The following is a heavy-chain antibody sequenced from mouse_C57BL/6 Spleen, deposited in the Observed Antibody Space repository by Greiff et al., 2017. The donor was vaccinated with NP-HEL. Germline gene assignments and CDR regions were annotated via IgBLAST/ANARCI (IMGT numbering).Heavy chain of an antibody. Sequence: QVQLKESGPGLVAPSQSLSITCTVSGFSLTSYAISWVRQPPGKGLEWLGVIWTGGGTKYNSALKSRLSSSKDNSKSQVFLKMNSLQTDDTASYYCARRDYGYEDYWGQGTTLTVSS. D-gene: IGHD2-2*01. CDR3: ARRDYGYEDY. CDR1: GFSLTSYA. V-gene: IGHV2-9-1*01. J-gene: IGHJ2*01. CDR2: IWTGGGT.